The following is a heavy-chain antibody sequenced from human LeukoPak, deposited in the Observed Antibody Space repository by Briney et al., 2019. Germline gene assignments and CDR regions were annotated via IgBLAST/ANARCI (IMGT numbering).Heavy chain of an antibody. CDR2: IYYSGST. J-gene: IGHJ6*03. D-gene: IGHD3-10*01. V-gene: IGHV4-39*07. CDR3: AREMQDKSLQWIGELKKYYYYYMDV. CDR1: GGSISSSSYY. Sequence: SETLSLTCTVSGGSISSSSYYWGWIRQPPGKGLEWIGNIYYSGSTYYNPSLKSRVIISVDTSKNQFSLKLSSVTAADTAVYYCAREMQDKSLQWIGELKKYYYYYMDVWGKGTTVIVSS.